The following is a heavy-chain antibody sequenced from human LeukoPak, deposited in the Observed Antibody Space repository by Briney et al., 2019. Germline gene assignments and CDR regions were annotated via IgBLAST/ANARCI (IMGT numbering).Heavy chain of an antibody. CDR3: ARGVGYGDYGVDFNY. CDR1: GGSISSYY. D-gene: IGHD4-17*01. V-gene: IGHV4-59*01. J-gene: IGHJ4*02. Sequence: SETLSLTCTVSGGSISSYYWSWIRQPPGKGLGWIGYIYYSGSTNYNPSLKSRVTISVDTSKNQFSLKLSSVTAADTAVYYCARGVGYGDYGVDFNYWGQGTLVTVSS. CDR2: IYYSGST.